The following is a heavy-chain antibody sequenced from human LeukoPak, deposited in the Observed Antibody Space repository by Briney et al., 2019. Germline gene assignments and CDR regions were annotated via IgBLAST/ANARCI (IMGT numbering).Heavy chain of an antibody. CDR3: AGTVLRYFDWLSNYYYGMNV. D-gene: IGHD3-9*01. CDR1: GGSLSSSSYY. Sequence: PSETLSLTCTVSGGSLSSSSYYWGRIRQPPGKGLEWIGSIYYSGCTYYHPSLKSRVTISGDKSKNQFSLKLSSVTAADTAVYYCAGTVLRYFDWLSNYYYGMNVWGQGTTVTVSS. CDR2: IYYSGCT. V-gene: IGHV4-39*01. J-gene: IGHJ6*02.